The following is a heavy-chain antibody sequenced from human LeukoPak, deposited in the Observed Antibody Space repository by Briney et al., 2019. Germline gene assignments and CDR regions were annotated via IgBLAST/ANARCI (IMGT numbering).Heavy chain of an antibody. Sequence: ASVTVSCKASGYTFTSYYMHWVRQAPGQGLEWMGLINPSGGSTSYAQKFQGRVTMTRDMSTSTVYMELSSLRSEDTAVYYCARKGQNYGSGSYYTVNWFDPWGQGTLVTVSS. CDR1: GYTFTSYY. V-gene: IGHV1-46*01. CDR2: INPSGGST. CDR3: ARKGQNYGSGSYYTVNWFDP. J-gene: IGHJ5*02. D-gene: IGHD3-10*01.